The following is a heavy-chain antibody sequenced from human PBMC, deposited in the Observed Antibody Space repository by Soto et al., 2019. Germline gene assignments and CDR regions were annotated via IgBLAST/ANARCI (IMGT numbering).Heavy chain of an antibody. CDR1: GFTFSSYG. J-gene: IGHJ4*02. CDR3: ARGPYDFWSGSQFDY. CDR2: IWCDGSNK. D-gene: IGHD3-3*01. V-gene: IGHV3-33*01. Sequence: GGSLRLSCAASGFTFSSYGMHLVRQAPGKGLEWVAVIWCDGSNKYYADSVKGRFTISRDNSKNTLYLQMNSLRAEDTAVYYCARGPYDFWSGSQFDYWGQGTLVTVSS.